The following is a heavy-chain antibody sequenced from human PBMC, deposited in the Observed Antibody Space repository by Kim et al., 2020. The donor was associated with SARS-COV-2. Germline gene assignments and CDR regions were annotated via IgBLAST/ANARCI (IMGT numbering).Heavy chain of an antibody. V-gene: IGHV3-33*01. D-gene: IGHD2-21*01. Sequence: GGSLRLSCVASGFTLSHYGMHWVRQAPGKGLEWVSDICSCGLTEYYADSVKGRFTVSRDTSKNTVYLQMSSLRAEDTAVYYCARDGETRGCRWYFDPWG. CDR2: ICSCGLTE. J-gene: IGHJ2*01. CDR3: ARDGETRGCRWYFDP. CDR1: GFTLSHYG.